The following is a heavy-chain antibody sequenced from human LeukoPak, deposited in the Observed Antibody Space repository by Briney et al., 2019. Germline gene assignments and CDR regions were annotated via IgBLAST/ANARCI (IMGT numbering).Heavy chain of an antibody. V-gene: IGHV1-2*02. CDR3: ARGGYTGYLDS. Sequence: ASVKVSCKASGYTFTGYYIHWVRQAPGPGLEWMGWINTNSGGTNYAQKFQGRVTMTRDTSISTAYMELSRLRSDDTAVFFCARGGYTGYLDSWGQGTLVTVSS. D-gene: IGHD2-2*02. J-gene: IGHJ4*02. CDR2: INTNSGGT. CDR1: GYTFTGYY.